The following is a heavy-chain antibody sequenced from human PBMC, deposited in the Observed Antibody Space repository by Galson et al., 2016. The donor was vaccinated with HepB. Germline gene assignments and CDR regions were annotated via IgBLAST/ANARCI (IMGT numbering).Heavy chain of an antibody. CDR1: GFTFSTYG. J-gene: IGHJ6*02. V-gene: IGHV3-33*01. Sequence: SLRLSCAASGFTFSTYGMHWVRQAPGKGLEWVAVIWYDGSNTYYADSVKGRFTISRDNSKNTLCLQMNSLRAEDMAVYYCARTNDGSYYYYYYYGMDVWGQGTTVTVSS. CDR2: IWYDGSNT. D-gene: IGHD1-26*01. CDR3: ARTNDGSYYYYYYYGMDV.